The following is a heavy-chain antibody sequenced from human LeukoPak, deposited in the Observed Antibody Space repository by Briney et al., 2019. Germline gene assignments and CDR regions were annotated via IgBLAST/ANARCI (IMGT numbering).Heavy chain of an antibody. CDR2: IYYSGTT. D-gene: IGHD3-10*01. Sequence: SETLSLTCTVSGGSISSGDYYWSWIRQPPGKGLEWIGYIYYSGTTYYNPSLKSRVTISVDTSKNQFSLKLTSVTAADTAVYYCASLHGYGSGRPWGQGTLVTVSS. J-gene: IGHJ5*02. V-gene: IGHV4-30-4*01. CDR1: GGSISSGDYY. CDR3: ASLHGYGSGRP.